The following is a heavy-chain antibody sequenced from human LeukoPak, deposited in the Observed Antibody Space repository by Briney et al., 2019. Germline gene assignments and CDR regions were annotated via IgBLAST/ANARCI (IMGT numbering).Heavy chain of an antibody. D-gene: IGHD3-22*01. CDR3: ARARGDSSGYWDY. CDR1: GDSVSSNNAA. J-gene: IGHJ4*02. Sequence: SQTLSLTCAISGDSVSSNNAAWNWVRQSPSRGLEWLGRTYYRSKWFYDYAESVKSRVIVNPDTSRNQFSLQLTSVTPEDTAVYYCARARGDSSGYWDYRGQGTLVTVSS. V-gene: IGHV6-1*01. CDR2: TYYRSKWFY.